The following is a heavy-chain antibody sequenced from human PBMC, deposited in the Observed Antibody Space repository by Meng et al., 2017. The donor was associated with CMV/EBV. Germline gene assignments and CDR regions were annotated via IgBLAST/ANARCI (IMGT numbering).Heavy chain of an antibody. Sequence: GESLKISCAASGFTFSNAWMSWVRQAPGKGLEWVGRIKSKTDGGTTDYAAPVKGRFNISRDDSKNTLYLQMNSLKTEDTAVYYCRGHDAFDIWGQGTMVTVSS. CDR2: IKSKTDGGTT. D-gene: IGHD3-10*01. CDR3: RGHDAFDI. CDR1: GFTFSNAW. V-gene: IGHV3-15*01. J-gene: IGHJ3*02.